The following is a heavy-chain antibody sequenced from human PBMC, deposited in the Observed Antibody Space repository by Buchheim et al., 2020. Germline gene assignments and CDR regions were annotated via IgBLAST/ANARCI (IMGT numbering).Heavy chain of an antibody. J-gene: IGHJ4*02. Sequence: QVQLVESGGGVVQPGRSLRLSCAASGFTFSSYGMHWVRQAPGKGLEWVAVISYDGSNKYYADSVKGRFTIPRANFKNTLHLQMNSLRAEDTAVYYCAKDYDFWSGPFDYWGQGTL. D-gene: IGHD3-3*01. CDR3: AKDYDFWSGPFDY. CDR1: GFTFSSYG. CDR2: ISYDGSNK. V-gene: IGHV3-30*18.